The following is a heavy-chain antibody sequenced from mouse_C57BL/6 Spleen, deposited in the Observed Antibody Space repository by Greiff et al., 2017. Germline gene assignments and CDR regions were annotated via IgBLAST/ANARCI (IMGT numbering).Heavy chain of an antibody. CDR2: IDPENGDT. V-gene: IGHV14-4*01. Sequence: EVQLQQSGAELVRPGASVKLSCTASGFIIKDDYMHWVKQRPEQGLEWIGWIDPENGDTEYASKFQGKATITADTSSNTAYLQLSSLTSEDTAVYYCTPVYGNYDFDVWGTGTTVTVSS. J-gene: IGHJ1*03. D-gene: IGHD2-1*01. CDR1: GFIIKDDY. CDR3: TPVYGNYDFDV.